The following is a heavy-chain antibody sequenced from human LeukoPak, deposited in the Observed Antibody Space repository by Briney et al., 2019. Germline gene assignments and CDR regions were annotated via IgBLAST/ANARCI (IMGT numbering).Heavy chain of an antibody. Sequence: SETLSLTCTVSGVSISRGGFYCSWLRQHPGKGLEWIGYIYYSGSTYYNPSLESRVTISVDTSKNQFSLKLRSVTAADTAVYYCARGSDFWSGPWGQGTLVTVSS. V-gene: IGHV4-31*03. CDR1: GVSISRGGFY. CDR3: ARGSDFWSGP. CDR2: IYYSGST. D-gene: IGHD3-3*01. J-gene: IGHJ5*02.